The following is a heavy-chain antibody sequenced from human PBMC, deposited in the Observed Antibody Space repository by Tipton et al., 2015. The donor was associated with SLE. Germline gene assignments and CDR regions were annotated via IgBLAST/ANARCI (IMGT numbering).Heavy chain of an antibody. CDR3: ARADFYGGNSFAY. V-gene: IGHV3-48*03. Sequence: SLRLSCAASGFTFSTYEMNWVRQAPGKGLEWVSYISSSDSTIYYADSMQGRFTISRDNAKNSLYLQMNSLGAEDTAVYYCARADFYGGNSFAYWGQGTLVTVSS. CDR1: GFTFSTYE. CDR2: ISSSDSTI. J-gene: IGHJ4*02. D-gene: IGHD4-23*01.